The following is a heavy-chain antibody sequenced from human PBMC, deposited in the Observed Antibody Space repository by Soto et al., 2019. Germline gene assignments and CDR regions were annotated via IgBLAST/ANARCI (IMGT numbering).Heavy chain of an antibody. CDR2: IFYSGTT. CDR1: GDSISSADYY. CDR3: ARLNNDILTGYYKGTFDY. V-gene: IGHV4-39*01. Sequence: SETLSLTCTVSGDSISSADYYWGWIRQTPGKGLEWIGHIFYSGTTYYNPSLKSRVTISVDTSKNQFSLKLSSVTAADTAVYYCARLNNDILTGYYKGTFDYWGQGTLVTVSS. J-gene: IGHJ4*02. D-gene: IGHD3-9*01.